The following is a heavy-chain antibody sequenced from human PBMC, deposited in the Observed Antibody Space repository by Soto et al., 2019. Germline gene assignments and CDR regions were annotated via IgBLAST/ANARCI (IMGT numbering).Heavy chain of an antibody. D-gene: IGHD4-17*01. Sequence: XSVKVSCKASGYTFTRYDINWVRQATGQGLEWMGWXNPNSXNPGYEKKFQXXVTMTRNXXTSKDYMEMRSLRSEDTAVYYCARTLYGDYVDYWGQGTLVTVSS. CDR2: XNPNSXNP. CDR1: GYTFTRYD. V-gene: IGHV1-8*01. CDR3: ARTLYGDYVDY. J-gene: IGHJ4*02.